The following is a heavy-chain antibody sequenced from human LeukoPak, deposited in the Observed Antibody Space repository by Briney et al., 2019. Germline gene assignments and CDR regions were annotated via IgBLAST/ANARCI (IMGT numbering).Heavy chain of an antibody. CDR1: GYTFTSYY. Sequence: ASVKVSCKASGYTFTSYYMHWVRQAPGQGLEWMGIINPSGGSTSYAQKFQGRVTMTRDMSTSTVYMELSSLRSEDTAVYYCARDSIVATIIANYFDYWGQGTLVTVSS. CDR3: ARDSIVATIIANYFDY. J-gene: IGHJ4*02. V-gene: IGHV1-46*01. CDR2: INPSGGST. D-gene: IGHD5-12*01.